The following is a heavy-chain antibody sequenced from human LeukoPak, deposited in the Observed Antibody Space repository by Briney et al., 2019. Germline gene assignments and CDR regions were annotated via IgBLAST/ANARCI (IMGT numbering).Heavy chain of an antibody. Sequence: GGSLRLSCTASGFSFSGHWMHWARQLPGKGLVWVSRISPTGSTTSYADSVEGRFTVSRDNAKNTLYLQVNNLRAEDTAVYYCAKDVGKWESLHFFDYWGQGTLVTVSS. CDR1: GFSFSGHW. CDR3: AKDVGKWESLHFFDY. V-gene: IGHV3-74*01. D-gene: IGHD1-26*01. J-gene: IGHJ4*02. CDR2: ISPTGSTT.